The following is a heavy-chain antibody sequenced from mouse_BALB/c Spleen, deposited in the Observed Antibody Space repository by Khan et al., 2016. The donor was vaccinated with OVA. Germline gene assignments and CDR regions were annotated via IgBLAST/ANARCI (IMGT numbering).Heavy chain of an antibody. CDR1: EYAFTNYL. V-gene: IGHV1-54*01. J-gene: IGHJ4*01. CDR3: ARRSSGYYFAMDY. D-gene: IGHD3-1*01. Sequence: QVQLQQSGADLVRPGTSVKVSCKASEYAFTNYLIEWVKQRPGQGLEWIGVINPGSGATNYNERLTGKATLTADKSSHTAYMQLSSLTSDDSAVYVCARRSSGYYFAMDYWGQGTSVTVSS. CDR2: INPGSGAT.